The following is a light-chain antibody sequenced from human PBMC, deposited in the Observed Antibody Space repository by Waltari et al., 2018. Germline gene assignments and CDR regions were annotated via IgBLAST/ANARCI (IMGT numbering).Light chain of an antibody. Sequence: SSGLTQDPAVSVVLGQTIRITCRGDSLRTSYASWYQVKTGQAPVLVMFGKEKRPSGVPDRISGESSETTSSLIITGAQAEDEADYYCSSRNGRASQVVFAGGTKVTVL. V-gene: IGLV3-19*01. J-gene: IGLJ2*01. CDR1: SLRTSY. CDR2: GKE. CDR3: SSRNGRASQVV.